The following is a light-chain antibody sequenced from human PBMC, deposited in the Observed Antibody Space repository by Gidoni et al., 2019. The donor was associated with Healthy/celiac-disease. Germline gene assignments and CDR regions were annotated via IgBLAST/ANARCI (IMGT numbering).Light chain of an antibody. V-gene: IGKV1-5*03. CDR2: KAS. CDR1: QSISSW. CDR3: QQYNSYSGCS. Sequence: DIQMTQSPSTLSASVGDRVTITCRASQSISSWLAWYQQKPGKAPKLLIYKASSLESGVPSRFSGSGSGTEFTLTISSLQPDDFATYYCQQYNSYSGCSFGQXIKLEIK. J-gene: IGKJ2*04.